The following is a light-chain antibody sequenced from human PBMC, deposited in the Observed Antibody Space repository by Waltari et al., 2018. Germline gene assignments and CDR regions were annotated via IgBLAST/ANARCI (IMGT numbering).Light chain of an antibody. CDR2: AAS. CDR3: QQSYSTLLT. V-gene: IGKV1-39*01. CDR1: QSISSY. Sequence: DIQMTQSPSSLSASVGDRVTITCRASQSISSYLNWYQQKPGKAPKVLIYAASSLQSGVPSRFSGSGSGTDFTLTISSLQPEDFATYYCQQSYSTLLTFGGGTKVEIK. J-gene: IGKJ4*01.